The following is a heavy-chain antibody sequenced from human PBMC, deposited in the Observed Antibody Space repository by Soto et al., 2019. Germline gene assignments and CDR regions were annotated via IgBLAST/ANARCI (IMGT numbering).Heavy chain of an antibody. CDR1: GYTFTSYD. Sequence: QVQLVQSGAEVKKPGASVKVSCKASGYTFTSYDINWVRQATGQGLEWMGWMNANRGNTVYAQKFQSRATMTRNTSVSTAYMELSSLRSEDTAVYYCASGGGYSYGYAYWGQGTLFTVSS. V-gene: IGHV1-8*01. D-gene: IGHD5-18*01. CDR3: ASGGGYSYGYAY. CDR2: MNANRGNT. J-gene: IGHJ4*02.